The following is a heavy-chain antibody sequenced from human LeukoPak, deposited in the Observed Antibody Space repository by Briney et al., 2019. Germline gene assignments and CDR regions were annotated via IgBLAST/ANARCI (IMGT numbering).Heavy chain of an antibody. CDR1: GFTFTDYW. CDR2: IKEDGNDK. J-gene: IGHJ6*04. Sequence: GGSLRLSCAASGFTFTDYWMSWVRQAPGKGLEWVAHIKEDGNDKYYVDSVKGRFTISKDNAKNSLYLQMNSLRAEDTAVYYCAELGITMIGGVWGKGTTVTISS. CDR3: AELGITMIGGV. V-gene: IGHV3-7*01. D-gene: IGHD3-10*02.